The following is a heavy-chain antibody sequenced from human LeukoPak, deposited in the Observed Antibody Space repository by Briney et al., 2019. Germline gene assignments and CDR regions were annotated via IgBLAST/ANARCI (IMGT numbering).Heavy chain of an antibody. J-gene: IGHJ6*04. V-gene: IGHV4-38-2*02. CDR1: GDSINNGYF. D-gene: IGHD3-10*01. CDR2: VFHSGDT. CDR3: VRGLRSGSNYFFYGMDV. Sequence: SETLSVTCTVSGDSINNGYFWGWIRQPPGKGLEYIGTVFHSGDTYYNPSLKSRVTISLDTSTNEISLKLRSATAADTAVYYCVRGLRSGSNYFFYGMDVWGKGTTVTVSS.